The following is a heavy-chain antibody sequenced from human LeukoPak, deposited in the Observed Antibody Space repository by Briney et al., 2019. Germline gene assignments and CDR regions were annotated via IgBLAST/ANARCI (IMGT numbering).Heavy chain of an antibody. CDR1: GFTFISYN. CDR3: ARGGATVGDY. D-gene: IGHD4-17*01. Sequence: GALRPLSSASGFTFISYNINWVRHAPGEGLGVVSSISSSSSYIYYAGSVKGRFTISRDNAKNSLYLQMNSLRAEDTAVYYCARGGATVGDYWGQGTLVTVSS. J-gene: IGHJ4*02. CDR2: ISSSSSYI. V-gene: IGHV3-21*01.